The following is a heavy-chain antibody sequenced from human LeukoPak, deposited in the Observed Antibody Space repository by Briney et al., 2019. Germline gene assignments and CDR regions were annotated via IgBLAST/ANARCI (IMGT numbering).Heavy chain of an antibody. D-gene: IGHD3-22*01. Sequence: SVKVSCKASGGTFSSYAISWVRQAPGQGLEWMGRIIPILGIANYAQKFQGRVTITADKSTSTAYMELSSLRSEDTAVYYCARGGYYYDSSGYHDAFDIWGQGTMVTVSS. CDR2: IIPILGIA. CDR1: GGTFSSYA. V-gene: IGHV1-69*04. CDR3: ARGGYYYDSSGYHDAFDI. J-gene: IGHJ3*02.